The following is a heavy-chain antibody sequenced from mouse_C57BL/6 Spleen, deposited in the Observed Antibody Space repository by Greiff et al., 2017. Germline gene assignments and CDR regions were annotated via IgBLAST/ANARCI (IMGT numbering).Heavy chain of an antibody. Sequence: QVQLQQSGAELVKPGASVKISCKASGYAFSSYWMNWVKQRPGKGLEWIGQIYPGDGDTNYNGKFKGKNTLTADKSSSTAYMQLSSLTSEDSAVYLCARNYYGGRGYFDYWGKGTTLTVSS. CDR1: GYAFSSYW. CDR2: IYPGDGDT. J-gene: IGHJ2*01. CDR3: ARNYYGGRGYFDY. V-gene: IGHV1-80*01. D-gene: IGHD1-1*01.